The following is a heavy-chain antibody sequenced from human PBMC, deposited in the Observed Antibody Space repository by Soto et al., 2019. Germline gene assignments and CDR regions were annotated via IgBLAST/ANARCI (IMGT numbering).Heavy chain of an antibody. CDR3: ARQRSIAEELRYYSGMDV. D-gene: IGHD6-6*01. J-gene: IGHJ6*02. V-gene: IGHV3-33*01. CDR2: VWYDGSNK. Sequence: PGGSLRLSCRASGFIFSNYGMHWVRQAAGKGLEWVAVVWYDGSNKYYADSVKGRFTISGDNSKSTLYLQMSSLKASDTAMYYCARQRSIAEELRYYSGMDVWGQGTTVTVSS. CDR1: GFIFSNYG.